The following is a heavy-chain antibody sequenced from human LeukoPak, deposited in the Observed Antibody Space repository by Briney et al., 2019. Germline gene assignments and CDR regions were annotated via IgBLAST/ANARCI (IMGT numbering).Heavy chain of an antibody. CDR1: GFTFSTYS. J-gene: IGHJ4*02. D-gene: IGHD6-19*01. V-gene: IGHV3-21*01. Sequence: GGSLRLSCAASGFTFSTYSMNWVRQAPGKGLEWVSSISSSSSSIYYSDSVKGRFTVSRDNAKSSPFLQMNSLRDEDTAVYYCAGSLRGGGWYMYWGQGTLVTVSS. CDR2: ISSSSSSI. CDR3: AGSLRGGGWYMY.